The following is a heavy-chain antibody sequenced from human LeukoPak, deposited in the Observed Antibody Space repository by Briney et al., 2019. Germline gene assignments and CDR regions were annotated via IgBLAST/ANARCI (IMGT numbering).Heavy chain of an antibody. CDR3: AKDHYWSIDY. D-gene: IGHD3-3*01. V-gene: IGHV3-74*01. J-gene: IGHJ4*02. CDR2: IKGDGIST. CDR1: GFDFSSNW. Sequence: GGSLRLSSAASGFDFSSNWMHWVRHAPGQGLVWVSRIKGDGISTNYADSVKGRFTISRDIAKNTLYLQMNSLRAEDTGVYYCAKDHYWSIDYWGRGTLVTVSS.